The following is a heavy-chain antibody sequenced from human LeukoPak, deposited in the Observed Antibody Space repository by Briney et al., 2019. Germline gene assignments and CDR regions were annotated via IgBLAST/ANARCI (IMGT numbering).Heavy chain of an antibody. CDR3: ARGSRLVRGALHYYFDY. CDR2: IYYSGST. J-gene: IGHJ4*02. Sequence: PSETLSLTCTVSGGSISSSSYYWGWIRQPPGKGLEWIGSIYYSGSTYYNPSLKSRVTISVDTSKNQFSLKLSSVTAADTAVYYCARGSRLVRGALHYYFDYWGQGTLVTVSS. D-gene: IGHD3-10*02. V-gene: IGHV4-39*07. CDR1: GGSISSSSYY.